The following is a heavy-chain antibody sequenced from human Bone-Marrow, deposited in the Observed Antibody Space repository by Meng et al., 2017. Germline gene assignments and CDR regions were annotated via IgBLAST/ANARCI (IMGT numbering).Heavy chain of an antibody. CDR1: GFTFDDYA. J-gene: IGHJ4*02. V-gene: IGHV3-9*01. CDR2: ISWNSGSI. D-gene: IGHD6-19*01. CDR3: ARAVAVADNIDY. Sequence: SLKISCAASGFTFDDYAMHWVRQAPGKGLEWVSGISWNSGSIGYADSVKGRFTISRDNAKNSLYLQMNSLRAEDTAVYYCARAVAVADNIDYWGQGTLVTVSS.